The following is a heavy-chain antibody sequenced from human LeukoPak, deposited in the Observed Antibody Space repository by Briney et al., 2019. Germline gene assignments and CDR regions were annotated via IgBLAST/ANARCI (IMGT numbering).Heavy chain of an antibody. Sequence: SETLSLTCTVSGVSISSYYWSWLRQPPGKGLEWIGYIYYSGSTNYNPSLKSRITMSVDTSKNQFSLKLTSVTAADTAVYYCARSGGGYRNFDYWGQGALVTVSS. V-gene: IGHV4-59*01. D-gene: IGHD3-16*01. CDR3: ARSGGGYRNFDY. J-gene: IGHJ4*02. CDR1: GVSISSYY. CDR2: IYYSGST.